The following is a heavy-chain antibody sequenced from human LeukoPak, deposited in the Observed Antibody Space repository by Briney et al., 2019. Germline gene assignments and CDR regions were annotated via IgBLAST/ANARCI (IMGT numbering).Heavy chain of an antibody. J-gene: IGHJ6*02. CDR1: GFTFSDYY. CDR3: ARIAAPYYYYGMDV. V-gene: IGHV3-11*06. Sequence: GGSLRLSCAASGFTFSDYYMSWIRQAPGKGLEWVSYISSSSTYTNYADSVKGRFTISRDNAKNSLYLQMNSLRAEDTAVYYCARIAAPYYYYGMDVWGQGTTVTVSS. CDR2: ISSSSTYT. D-gene: IGHD6-6*01.